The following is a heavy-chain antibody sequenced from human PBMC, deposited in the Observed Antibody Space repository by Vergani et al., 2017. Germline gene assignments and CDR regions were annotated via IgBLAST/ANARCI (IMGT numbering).Heavy chain of an antibody. CDR3: ARSSGWYVYYMDV. J-gene: IGHJ6*03. D-gene: IGHD6-19*01. Sequence: QVQLVESGGGVVQHGRSLRLSCASSGFTFSSYGMHWVRQAPGKGLEWVAVISYDGSNKYYADSVKGRFTISRDNSKNTLYLQMNSLRAEDTAVYYCARSSGWYVYYMDVWGKGTTVTVSS. CDR1: GFTFSSYG. V-gene: IGHV3-30*03. CDR2: ISYDGSNK.